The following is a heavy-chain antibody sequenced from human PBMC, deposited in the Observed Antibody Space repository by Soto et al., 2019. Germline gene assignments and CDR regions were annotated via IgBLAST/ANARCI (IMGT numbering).Heavy chain of an antibody. D-gene: IGHD2-15*01. J-gene: IGHJ6*02. CDR3: ARHPHCSGGSCVHLNYYYYGMDV. CDR2: IYPGDSDT. CDR1: GYSFTSYW. V-gene: IGHV5-51*01. Sequence: GESLKISCKGSGYSFTSYWIGWVRQMPGKGLEWMGIIYPGDSDTRYSPSFQGQVTISADKSISTAYLQWSSLKASDTAMYYCARHPHCSGGSCVHLNYYYYGMDVWGQGPTVTVSS.